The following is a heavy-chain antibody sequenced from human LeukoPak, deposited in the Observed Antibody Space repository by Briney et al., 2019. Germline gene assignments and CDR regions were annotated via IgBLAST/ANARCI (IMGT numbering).Heavy chain of an antibody. Sequence: PGGSLRLSCAASGFTFSSYEMNWLRQAPGKGLEWVSYISSSGSTIYYAASVKGRFTISRDNAKNSLYLQMNSLRAVDTAVYYCARFFPCGGDCRPRDAFDIWGQGTMVTVSS. CDR2: ISSSGSTI. D-gene: IGHD2-21*02. J-gene: IGHJ3*02. CDR3: ARFFPCGGDCRPRDAFDI. V-gene: IGHV3-48*03. CDR1: GFTFSSYE.